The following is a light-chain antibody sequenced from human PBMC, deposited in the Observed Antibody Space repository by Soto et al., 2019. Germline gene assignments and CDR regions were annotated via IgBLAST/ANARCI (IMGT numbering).Light chain of an antibody. CDR2: DVS. V-gene: IGLV2-11*01. J-gene: IGLJ1*01. Sequence: QSVLTQPPPASGSPGQSVTISCTGTSSDVGSYKDVSWYQHHPGKVPKLMIYDVSERPSGVPDRFSGSKSGNTASLTISGLQAEDEANYYCCAYADTFYVFGTGTKVTVL. CDR1: SSDVGSYKD. CDR3: CAYADTFYV.